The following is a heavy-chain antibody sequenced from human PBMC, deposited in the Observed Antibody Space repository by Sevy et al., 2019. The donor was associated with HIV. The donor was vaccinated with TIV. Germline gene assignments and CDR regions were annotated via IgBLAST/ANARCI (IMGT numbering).Heavy chain of an antibody. J-gene: IGHJ6*02. CDR2: IKQDGSEK. V-gene: IGHV3-7*03. D-gene: IGHD2-15*01. CDR3: ARDMGYCSGGSCYTWDYYGMDV. Sequence: GGSLRLSCAASGFIFSRYWMTWVRQAPGKGLEWVANIKQDGSEKYYVDSVKGRFTISRDNAKNSRYLQMNSLRAEDTAVYYCARDMGYCSGGSCYTWDYYGMDVWGQGTTVTVSS. CDR1: GFIFSRYW.